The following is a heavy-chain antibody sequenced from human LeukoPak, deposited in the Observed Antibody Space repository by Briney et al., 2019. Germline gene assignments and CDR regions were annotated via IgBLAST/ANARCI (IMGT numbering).Heavy chain of an antibody. V-gene: IGHV3-23*01. CDR2: ISGSGGST. D-gene: IGHD1-26*01. Sequence: GRSLRLSCAASGFTFSSYGMHWVRQAPGKGLEWVSAISGSGGSTYYADSVKGRFTISRDNSKNTLYLQMNSLRAEDTAVYYCAKTMGAIDHDYWGQGTLVTVSS. J-gene: IGHJ4*02. CDR3: AKTMGAIDHDY. CDR1: GFTFSSYG.